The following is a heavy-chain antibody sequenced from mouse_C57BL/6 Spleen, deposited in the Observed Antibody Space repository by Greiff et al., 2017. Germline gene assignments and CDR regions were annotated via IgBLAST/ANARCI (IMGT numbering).Heavy chain of an antibody. CDR2: ISYDGSN. Sequence: EVKLMESGPGLVKPSQSLSLTCSVTGYSITSGYYWNWIRQFPGNKLEWMGYISYDGSNNYNPSLKNRISITRDTSKNQFFLKLNSVTTEDTATYYCARTSYGNPDYWGQGTTLTVSS. CDR3: ARTSYGNPDY. CDR1: GYSITSGYY. J-gene: IGHJ2*01. D-gene: IGHD2-1*01. V-gene: IGHV3-6*01.